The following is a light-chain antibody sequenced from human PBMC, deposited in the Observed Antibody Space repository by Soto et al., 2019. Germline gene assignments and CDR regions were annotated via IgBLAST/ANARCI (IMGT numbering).Light chain of an antibody. V-gene: IGKV3-20*01. J-gene: IGKJ5*01. CDR3: QQFGSSPYT. Sequence: EIVLTQSPGTLSLSPGETATLSCRGSQSVSSNYLAWYQQKPGQAPRLIIYGASSRATGIPDRFSGSGTGTDFTLTISRLEPEDAAVYYCQQFGSSPYTFGQGTRLEIK. CDR1: QSVSSNY. CDR2: GAS.